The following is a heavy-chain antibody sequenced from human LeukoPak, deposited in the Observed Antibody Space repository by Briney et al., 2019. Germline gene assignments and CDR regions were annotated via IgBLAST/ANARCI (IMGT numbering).Heavy chain of an antibody. CDR2: IRYDGSNK. CDR1: GFTFSSYG. Sequence: GGSLRLSCAASGFTFSSYGMHWVRQAPGKGLEWVAFIRYDGSNKYYADSVKGRFTTSRDNSKNTLYLQMNSLRAEDTAVYYCAKDRVAGSSGPYYFDYWGQGPLVTVSS. D-gene: IGHD3-22*01. CDR3: AKDRVAGSSGPYYFDY. J-gene: IGHJ4*02. V-gene: IGHV3-30*02.